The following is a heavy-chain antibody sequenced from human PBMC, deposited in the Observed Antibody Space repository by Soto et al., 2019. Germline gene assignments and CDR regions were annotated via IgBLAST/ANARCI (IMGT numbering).Heavy chain of an antibody. CDR1: GFTFSSYW. V-gene: IGHV3-7*01. J-gene: IGHJ6*03. CDR3: ATRLGQGLSLYMDV. CDR2: IKQDGSEK. Sequence: EVQLVESGGGLVQPGGSLRLSCAASGFTFSSYWMSWVRQAPGKGLEWVANIKQDGSEKYYVDSEKGRFTISRDNAKNSLYLQMNSLRAEDTAVYYCATRLGQGLSLYMDVWGKGTTVTVSS.